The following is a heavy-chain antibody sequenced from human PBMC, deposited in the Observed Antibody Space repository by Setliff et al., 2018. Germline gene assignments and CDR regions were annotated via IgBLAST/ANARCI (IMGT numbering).Heavy chain of an antibody. D-gene: IGHD3-10*01. J-gene: IGHJ4*02. V-gene: IGHV4-39*01. Sequence: SETLSLTCSVSGGSISSGSYYWGWIRQSPGKGLEWIGSMYYSGSTYYNPSLKGRVTLSVNTTKNQFSLKLTSMTAADTAVYFCARHLLVQGTYHFDYWGQGSPVTVSS. CDR3: ARHLLVQGTYHFDY. CDR2: MYYSGST. CDR1: GGSISSGSYY.